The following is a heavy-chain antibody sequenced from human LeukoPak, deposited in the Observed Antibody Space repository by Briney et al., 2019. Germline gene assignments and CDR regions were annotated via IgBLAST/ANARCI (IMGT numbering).Heavy chain of an antibody. Sequence: KTSETLSLTCTVSGGSISSYYWSWIRQPAGKGLEWIGRIYTSGSTNYNPSLKSRVTISVDTSKNEFSLKLTSVTAADTAVYYCAREANYYGSGSYFEGTFDYWGQGSLVTVSS. CDR3: AREANYYGSGSYFEGTFDY. D-gene: IGHD3-10*01. CDR2: IYTSGST. J-gene: IGHJ4*02. CDR1: GGSISSYY. V-gene: IGHV4-4*07.